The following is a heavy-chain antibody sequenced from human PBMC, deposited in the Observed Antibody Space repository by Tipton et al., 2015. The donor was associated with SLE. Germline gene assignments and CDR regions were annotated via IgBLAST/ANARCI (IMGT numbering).Heavy chain of an antibody. J-gene: IGHJ4*02. CDR1: GFTFSTYW. Sequence: SLRLSCAASGFTFSTYWMHWVRQAPGKGLEWVSLIRFDRDHQYNADSVKGRFTTSRDSSTSTVYLQMNSLRIEDTAVYYCAKDGSNWNLDYWGLGTLVTVSS. CDR3: AKDGSNWNLDY. D-gene: IGHD1-1*01. V-gene: IGHV3-30*02. CDR2: IRFDRDHQ.